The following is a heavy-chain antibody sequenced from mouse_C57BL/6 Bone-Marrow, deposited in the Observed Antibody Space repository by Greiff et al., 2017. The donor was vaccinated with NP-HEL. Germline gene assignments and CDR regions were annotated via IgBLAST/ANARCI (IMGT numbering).Heavy chain of an antibody. V-gene: IGHV1-19*01. J-gene: IGHJ3*01. Sequence: EVQLVESGPVLVKPGASVKMSCKASGYTFTDYYMNWVKQSHGKSLEWIGVINPYNGGTSYNQKFKGKATLTVDKSSSTAYMELNSLTSEDSAVYYCARWVSWFAYWGQGTLVTVSA. CDR1: GYTFTDYY. CDR2: INPYNGGT. CDR3: ARWVSWFAY.